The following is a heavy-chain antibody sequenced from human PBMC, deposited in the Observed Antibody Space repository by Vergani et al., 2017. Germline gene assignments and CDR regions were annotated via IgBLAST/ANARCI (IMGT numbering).Heavy chain of an antibody. CDR2: IYYSGST. V-gene: IGHV4-59*01. CDR1: GGSISSYY. J-gene: IGHJ5*02. D-gene: IGHD2-2*01. CDR3: AGSAVLTQPYQLRTNWFDP. Sequence: QVQLQESGPGLVKPSETLSLTCTVSGGSISSYYWSWIRQPPGKGLEWIGYIYYSGSTNYNPSLKSRVTISVDTSKNQFSLKLSSVTAADTAVYYCAGSAVLTQPYQLRTNWFDPWGQGTLVTVSS.